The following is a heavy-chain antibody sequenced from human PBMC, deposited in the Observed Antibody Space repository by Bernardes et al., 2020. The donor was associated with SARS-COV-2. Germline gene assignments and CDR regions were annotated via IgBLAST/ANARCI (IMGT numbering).Heavy chain of an antibody. CDR3: ARVAEYRKTPGFHYDIKTGGQSIRSPYRVNDY. CDR2: IKGDGTEK. Sequence: GGSLRLSCAASGFTFSRYWMSWVRQAPGKGLEWVANIKGDGTEKNYGDAVRGRFTISRDNSKNSVYLQMSSPRADDTAVYYCARVAEYRKTPGFHYDIKTGGQSIRSPYRVNDYWGQGTLVIVSS. CDR1: GFTFSRYW. D-gene: IGHD3-9*01. J-gene: IGHJ4*02. V-gene: IGHV3-7*01.